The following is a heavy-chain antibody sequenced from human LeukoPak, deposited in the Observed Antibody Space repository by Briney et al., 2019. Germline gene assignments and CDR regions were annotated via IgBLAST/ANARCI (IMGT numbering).Heavy chain of an antibody. CDR1: GFTFRTYA. D-gene: IGHD3-10*01. V-gene: IGHV3-30-3*01. Sequence: GGSLRLSCAASGFTFRTYAMHWVRQAPGKGLEWVAVVSYDGNIQDYTDSVKGRFFISRDDSKTTMYLQMNSLRVDDTALYFCARGPDPVVRGPRRAFDLWGQGTMVTVSS. J-gene: IGHJ3*01. CDR3: ARGPDPVVRGPRRAFDL. CDR2: VSYDGNIQ.